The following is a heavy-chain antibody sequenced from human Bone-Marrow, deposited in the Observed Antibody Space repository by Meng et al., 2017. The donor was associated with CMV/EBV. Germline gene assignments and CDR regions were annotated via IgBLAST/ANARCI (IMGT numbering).Heavy chain of an antibody. CDR2: IRYDGSNK. J-gene: IGHJ4*02. CDR3: AKSGMGSSGYSPYFFDY. V-gene: IGHV3-30*02. CDR1: GFTFSSYG. D-gene: IGHD3-22*01. Sequence: GGSLRLSCAASGFTFSSYGMHWVRQAPGKGLEWVAFIRYDGSNKYYAGSVKGRFTISRDNSKNTLYLQMNSLRAEDTAVYYCAKSGMGSSGYSPYFFDYWGQGTLVTVSS.